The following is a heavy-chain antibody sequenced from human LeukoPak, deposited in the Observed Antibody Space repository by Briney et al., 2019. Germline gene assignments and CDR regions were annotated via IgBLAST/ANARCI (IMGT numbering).Heavy chain of an antibody. J-gene: IGHJ4*02. V-gene: IGHV4-30-2*01. CDR3: ARETGEGDCDY. CDR2: TYHSGST. D-gene: IGHD1-14*01. CDR1: GVSISSGGYS. Sequence: SETLSLTCAVSGVSISSGGYSWSWIRQPPGKGLEWIGYTYHSGSTYYNPSLKSRVTISVDRSKNQFSLKLSSVTAADTAVYYCARETGEGDCDYWGQGTLVTVSS.